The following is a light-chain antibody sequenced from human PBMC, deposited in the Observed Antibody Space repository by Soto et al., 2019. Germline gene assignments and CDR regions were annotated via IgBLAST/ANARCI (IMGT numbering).Light chain of an antibody. V-gene: IGKV1-5*01. CDR1: QSISNW. CDR3: QPLT. Sequence: DIQMTQSPSTLSASVGDSVTITCRASQSISNWLAWYQVKPGKAPKVLIYDASTLQRGVPSRFSGTGSGTEFTLTIRSLQPDDFATYYCQPLTFGQGTKVEVK. CDR2: DAS. J-gene: IGKJ1*01.